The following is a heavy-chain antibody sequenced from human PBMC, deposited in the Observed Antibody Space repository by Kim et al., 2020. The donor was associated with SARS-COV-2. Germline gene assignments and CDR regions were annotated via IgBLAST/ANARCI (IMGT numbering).Heavy chain of an antibody. CDR1: GGSLSGVY. J-gene: IGHJ4*02. CDR3: SNWGYYCRGGSGFDF. CDR2: VNNSGIS. Sequence: SETLSLTCAVSGGSLSGVYWSWIRQRPGKGMEWIGVVNNSGISSTNPSLKSRVTIPVDTATNQFFLKLRPLAAAAMDVYFRSNWGYYCRGGSGFDFWGQG. D-gene: IGHD2-15*01. V-gene: IGHV4-34*01.